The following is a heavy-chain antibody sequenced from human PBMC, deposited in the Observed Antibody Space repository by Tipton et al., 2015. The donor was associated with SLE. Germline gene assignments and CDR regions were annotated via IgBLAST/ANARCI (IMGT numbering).Heavy chain of an antibody. J-gene: IGHJ4*02. CDR1: GGSISSSSYY. CDR2: IYYSGST. Sequence: TLSLTCTVSGGSISSSSYYWSWIRQPPGKGLEWIGYIYYSGSTNYNPSLKSRVTISIDTSKNQFSLKLSSVTAADTAVYYCARNLRQLVPNSQNYWGQGTLVTVSS. D-gene: IGHD6-6*01. V-gene: IGHV4-61*05. CDR3: ARNLRQLVPNSQNY.